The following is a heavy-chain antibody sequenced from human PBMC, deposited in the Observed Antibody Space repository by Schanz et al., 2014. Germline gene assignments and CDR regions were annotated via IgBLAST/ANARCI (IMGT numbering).Heavy chain of an antibody. CDR2: IYYTGTT. V-gene: IGHV4-39*01. J-gene: IGHJ3*02. Sequence: QLQLQESGPGLVKPSETLSLTCTVSGASISGSSDYWGWIRQSPGKGLEWIGNIYYTGTTYYNPSLKSRAPIPVDTPKNQFPLNLTSVTAADTAVFYCARRDNYLSAFDIWGQGTMVTVSS. D-gene: IGHD4-4*01. CDR3: ARRDNYLSAFDI. CDR1: GASISGSSDY.